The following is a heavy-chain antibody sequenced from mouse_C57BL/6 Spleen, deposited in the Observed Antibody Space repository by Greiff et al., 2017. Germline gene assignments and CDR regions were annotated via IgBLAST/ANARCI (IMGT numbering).Heavy chain of an antibody. CDR2: INPNNGGT. Sequence: EVQLQQSGPELVKPGASVKISCKASGYTFTDYYMNWVKQSHGKSLEWIGDINPNNGGTSYNQKFKGKATLTVDKSSSTAYMELRSLTSEDSAVYYCARGYGSSYDAMGYWGHGTSVTVS. D-gene: IGHD1-1*01. V-gene: IGHV1-26*01. CDR1: GYTFTDYY. CDR3: ARGYGSSYDAMGY. J-gene: IGHJ4*01.